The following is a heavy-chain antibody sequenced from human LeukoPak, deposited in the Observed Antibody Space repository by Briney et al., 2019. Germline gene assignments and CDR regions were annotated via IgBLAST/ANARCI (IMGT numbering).Heavy chain of an antibody. Sequence: GRSLRLSCAASGFTVSSNYMSWVRQPAGKGLEWVSVLYSGGATFYADSVKGRFTISRDTSKNTLYLQMNDLRADDTAVYYCTKLKGWYGEGFFDYWGQGTLVTVSS. D-gene: IGHD6-19*01. CDR2: LYSGGAT. V-gene: IGHV3-53*01. J-gene: IGHJ4*02. CDR3: TKLKGWYGEGFFDY. CDR1: GFTVSSNY.